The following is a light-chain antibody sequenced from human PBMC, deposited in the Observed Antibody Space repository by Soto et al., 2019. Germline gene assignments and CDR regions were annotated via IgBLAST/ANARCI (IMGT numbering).Light chain of an antibody. J-gene: IGKJ2*01. V-gene: IGKV3-20*01. Sequence: EVVLTQFPGTLSLSPGERATLSCRASQSIDSYYLARYQQKPGQAPRLLIFSTSNRASGIPDRFSGSGSGTDFTLTISRLEPEDFAVYYCQQYDTSLYTFGQGTKLEI. CDR1: QSIDSYY. CDR2: STS. CDR3: QQYDTSLYT.